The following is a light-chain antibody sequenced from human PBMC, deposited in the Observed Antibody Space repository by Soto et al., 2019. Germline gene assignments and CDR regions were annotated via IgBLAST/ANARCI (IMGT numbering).Light chain of an antibody. CDR2: DAS. V-gene: IGKV1-5*01. J-gene: IGKJ2*01. CDR1: QTIGSW. CDR3: QQYNNYSNT. Sequence: DIQMTQSPSTLSASVGDSVTITCRASQTIGSWLAWYQQKPGKAPKLLIFDASSLESGVPSRFSGSGSGTHFTLTISSLQPDDFATYYCQQYNNYSNTFGQGTKVEV.